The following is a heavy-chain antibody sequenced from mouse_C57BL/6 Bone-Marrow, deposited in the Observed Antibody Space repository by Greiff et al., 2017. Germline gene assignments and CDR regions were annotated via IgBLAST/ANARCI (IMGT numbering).Heavy chain of an antibody. Sequence: VKLQESGAELVKPGASVKISCKASGYAFSSYWMNWVKQRPGKGLEWIGQIYPGDGDTNYNGKFKGKATLTADKSSSTAYMQLSSLTSEDSAVYFCARSGFPHGPFAYWGQGTLVTVSA. CDR2: IYPGDGDT. J-gene: IGHJ3*01. CDR1: GYAFSSYW. V-gene: IGHV1-80*01. CDR3: ARSGFPHGPFAY. D-gene: IGHD1-1*01.